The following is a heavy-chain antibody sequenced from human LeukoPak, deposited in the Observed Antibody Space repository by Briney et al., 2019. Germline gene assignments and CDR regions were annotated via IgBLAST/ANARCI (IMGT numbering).Heavy chain of an antibody. V-gene: IGHV3-43*02. J-gene: IGHJ3*02. CDR3: AKDQDDRDGYNYGAFDI. CDR2: ISGDGGST. D-gene: IGHD5-24*01. Sequence: GGSLRLSCAASGFTFDDYAMHWVRQAPGKGLEWVSLISGDGGSTYYADSVKGRFTVSRDNSKNSLYLQMNSLRTEDTALYYCAKDQDDRDGYNYGAFDIWGQGTMVTVSS. CDR1: GFTFDDYA.